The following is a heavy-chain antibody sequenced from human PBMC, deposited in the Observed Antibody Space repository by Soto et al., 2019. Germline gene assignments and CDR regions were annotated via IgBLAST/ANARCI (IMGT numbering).Heavy chain of an antibody. J-gene: IGHJ4*02. CDR1: GGSFSGYY. V-gene: IGHV4-34*09. CDR3: ASNYGDIDY. D-gene: IGHD4-17*01. Sequence: SETLSLTCAVYGGSFSGYYWSWIRQPPGKGLEWIGYIYYSGSTYYNPSLKSRVTISVDTSKNQFSLKLSSVTAADTAVYYCASNYGDIDYWGQGTLVTVS. CDR2: IYYSGST.